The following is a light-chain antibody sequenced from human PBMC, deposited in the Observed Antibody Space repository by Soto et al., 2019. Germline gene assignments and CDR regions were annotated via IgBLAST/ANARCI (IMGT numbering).Light chain of an antibody. CDR3: QQYGSSPPVT. CDR2: GAS. V-gene: IGKV3-20*01. J-gene: IGKJ5*01. Sequence: EIVLTQSPGTLSLSPGERATLSCMASQSVSSSYLAWYQHKPGQAPRLLIYGASGRATGIPDRFSGSGSGTDFTLTISRLEPEDFAVYYCQQYGSSPPVTCGQGTRLEI. CDR1: QSVSSSY.